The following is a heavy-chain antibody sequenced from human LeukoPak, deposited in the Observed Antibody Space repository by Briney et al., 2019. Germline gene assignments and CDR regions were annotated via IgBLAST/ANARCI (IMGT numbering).Heavy chain of an antibody. V-gene: IGHV4-59*01. Sequence: KPSETLSLTCSVSGGSISSYYWSWIRQPPGKGLEWIGYIYYSGSTNYNPSLKSRVTISVDTSKNQFSLKLSSVTAADTAVYYCARSGGGNEWELLYAFDIWGQGTMVTVSS. CDR3: ARSGGGNEWELLYAFDI. CDR1: GGSISSYY. CDR2: IYYSGST. D-gene: IGHD1-26*01. J-gene: IGHJ3*02.